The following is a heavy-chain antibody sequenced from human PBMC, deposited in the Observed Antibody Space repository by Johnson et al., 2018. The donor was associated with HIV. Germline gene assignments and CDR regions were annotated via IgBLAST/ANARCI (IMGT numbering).Heavy chain of an antibody. D-gene: IGHD5-12*01. CDR3: ARVALDAFDI. CDR2: ISYDGSNK. Sequence: QVQLVESGGGVVQPGRSLRLSCAASGFTFSTYAIHWVRQAPGKGLEWLAVISYDGSNKYYADSVKGRFTISRDNSKNTLYLQMNSLRAEDTAVYYCARVALDAFDIWGQGTMVTVSS. V-gene: IGHV3-30*03. J-gene: IGHJ3*02. CDR1: GFTFSTYA.